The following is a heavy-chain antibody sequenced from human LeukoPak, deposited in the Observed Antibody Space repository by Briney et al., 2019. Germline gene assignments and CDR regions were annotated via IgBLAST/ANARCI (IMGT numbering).Heavy chain of an antibody. D-gene: IGHD2/OR15-2a*01. J-gene: IGHJ4*02. CDR2: ISGSGGST. Sequence: PGGSLRLSCAASGFTFSSYGMSWVRQAPGKGLEWVSAISGSGGSTYYADSVKGRFTISRDSSKNTLYLQMNSLRAQDTAVYYCARDLSPSYWGQGTLVTVSS. CDR1: GFTFSSYG. V-gene: IGHV3-23*01. CDR3: ARDLSPSY.